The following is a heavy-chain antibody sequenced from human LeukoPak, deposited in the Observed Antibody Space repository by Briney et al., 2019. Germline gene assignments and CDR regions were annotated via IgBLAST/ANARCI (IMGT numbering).Heavy chain of an antibody. Sequence: ASVKVSCKASGYIFTGYYLHWVRQAPGQGLEWMGWINPDSGDTNFAEKFQGRVTMTRDTSISTAYMELSRLRSDDTAVYYCARVGYYDSSGYRFGYWGQGTLVTVSS. J-gene: IGHJ4*02. CDR1: GYIFTGYY. D-gene: IGHD3-22*01. CDR2: INPDSGDT. CDR3: ARVGYYDSSGYRFGY. V-gene: IGHV1-2*02.